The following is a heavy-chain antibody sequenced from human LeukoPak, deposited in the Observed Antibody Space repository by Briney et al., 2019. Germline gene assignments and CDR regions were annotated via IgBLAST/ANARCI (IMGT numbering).Heavy chain of an antibody. CDR2: IYHSGST. J-gene: IGHJ5*02. V-gene: IGHV4-30-2*01. CDR3: ARRGVGIAAAGTGYWFDP. Sequence: SETLSLTCAVSGGSISSGGYSWSWIRQPPGKGLEWIGYIYHSGSTYYNPSLKSRVTISVDRSKNQFSLKLSSVTAADTAVYYCARRGVGIAAAGTGYWFDPWGQGTLVTVSS. D-gene: IGHD6-13*01. CDR1: GGSISSGGYS.